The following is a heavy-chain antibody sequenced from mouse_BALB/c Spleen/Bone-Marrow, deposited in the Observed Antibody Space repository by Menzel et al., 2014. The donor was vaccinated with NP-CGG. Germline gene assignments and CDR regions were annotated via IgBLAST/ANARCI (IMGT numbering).Heavy chain of an antibody. J-gene: IGHJ1*01. CDR3: ARRAGGWYFDV. CDR2: IYPYNGGT. V-gene: IGHV1S29*02. D-gene: IGHD3-1*01. Sequence: VQLQQPGPELVEPGASVKISCKASGYTFTDYNMHWVKQSHGKSLEWIGYIYPYNGGTGYNQKFKSKATLTVDNSSSTAYMELRSLTSEDSAVYYCARRAGGWYFDVWGAGTTVTVSS. CDR1: GYTFTDYN.